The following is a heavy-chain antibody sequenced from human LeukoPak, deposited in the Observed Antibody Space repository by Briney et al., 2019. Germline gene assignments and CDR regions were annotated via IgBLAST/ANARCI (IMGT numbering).Heavy chain of an antibody. CDR2: ISSSGSTI. CDR3: ARIGGGSYFSFDY. Sequence: GSLRLSCAASGFTFSSYGMHWVRQAPGKGLEWVSYISSSGSTIYYADSVKGRFTISRDNAKNSLYLQMNSLRAEDTAVYYCARIGGGSYFSFDYWGQGTLVTVSS. CDR1: GFTFSSYG. J-gene: IGHJ4*02. V-gene: IGHV3-48*04. D-gene: IGHD1-26*01.